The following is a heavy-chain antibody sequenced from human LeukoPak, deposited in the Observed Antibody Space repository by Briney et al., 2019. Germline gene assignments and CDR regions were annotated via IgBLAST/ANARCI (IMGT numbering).Heavy chain of an antibody. CDR3: ARVASGWPRGAFDI. CDR1: GYTFTSYG. V-gene: IGHV1-18*01. D-gene: IGHD6-19*01. J-gene: IGHJ3*02. Sequence: VASVKVSCKASGYTFTSYGISWVRQAPGQGLEWMGWISAYNGNTNYAQKLQGRVTMTTDTSTSTAYMELRSLRSDDTAVYYCARVASGWPRGAFDIWGQGTTVTVSS. CDR2: ISAYNGNT.